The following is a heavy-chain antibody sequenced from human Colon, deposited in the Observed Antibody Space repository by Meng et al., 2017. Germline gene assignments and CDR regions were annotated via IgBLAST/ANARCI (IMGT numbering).Heavy chain of an antibody. D-gene: IGHD2-2*01. J-gene: IGHJ4*02. CDR2: IYHSGST. V-gene: IGHV4-4*02. Sequence: PMTESGPGLVTPSGTLSLTCAVSGGSISSSNWWSWVRQPPGKGLEWIGEIYHSGSTNYNPSLKSRVTISVDKSKNQFSLKLSSVTAADTAVYYCASGRKYCSSTSCYGQFDYWGQGTLVTVSS. CDR1: GGSISSSNW. CDR3: ASGRKYCSSTSCYGQFDY.